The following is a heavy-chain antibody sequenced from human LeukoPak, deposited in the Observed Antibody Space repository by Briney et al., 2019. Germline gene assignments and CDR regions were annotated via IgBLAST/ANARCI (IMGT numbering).Heavy chain of an antibody. D-gene: IGHD2-2*01. CDR3: ARAIRASSSSCNDF. Sequence: GGSLRLSCAASGFTFSSYWMSWVRQAPGKGLEWVANIKPDGSEKHYLVSVKGRFTISRDNAENSLYLQMNSLGAEDTAVYYCARAIRASSSSCNDFWGQGTLVTVAS. V-gene: IGHV3-7*05. CDR1: GFTFSSYW. J-gene: IGHJ4*02. CDR2: IKPDGSEK.